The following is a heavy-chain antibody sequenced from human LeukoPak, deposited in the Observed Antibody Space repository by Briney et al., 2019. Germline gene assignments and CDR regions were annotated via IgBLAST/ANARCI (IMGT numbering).Heavy chain of an antibody. D-gene: IGHD5-12*01. CDR2: ISYDGSNK. J-gene: IGHJ4*02. V-gene: IGHV3-30*18. CDR3: AKAPRDIVATVLFDY. CDR1: GFTFSSYG. Sequence: GGSLRLSCAASGFTFSSYGMHWVRQAPGKGLEWVAVISYDGSNKYYADSVKGRFTISRDNSKNTLYLQMDSLRAEDTAVYYCAKAPRDIVATVLFDYWGQGTLVTVSS.